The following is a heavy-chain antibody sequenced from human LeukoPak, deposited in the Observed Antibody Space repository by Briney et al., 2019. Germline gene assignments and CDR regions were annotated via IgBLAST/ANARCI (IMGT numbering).Heavy chain of an antibody. CDR1: GGSINSGDYY. V-gene: IGHV4-31*03. Sequence: SETLSLTCTVSGGSINSGDYYWSWIRQHPGKGLEWIGYIYYSGSTYYNPSLKSRVTISVDTSKNQFSLKLSSVTAADTAVYYCARIPNQSKYSIGNYWGQGTLVTVSS. J-gene: IGHJ4*02. CDR2: IYYSGST. D-gene: IGHD1-14*01. CDR3: ARIPNQSKYSIGNY.